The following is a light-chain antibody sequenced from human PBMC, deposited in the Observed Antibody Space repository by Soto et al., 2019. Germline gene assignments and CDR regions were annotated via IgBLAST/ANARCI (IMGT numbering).Light chain of an antibody. CDR2: EVT. J-gene: IGLJ3*02. CDR3: SSYAASNNFYFV. CDR1: TSDVGGYNY. Sequence: QSALTQPPSASGSPGQPVTIPSTGTTSDVGGYNYVSWYQQYPGRAPKLMIYEVTKRPSGVPDRFSGSKSGNTASLTVSGLQAEDEADYSCSSYAASNNFYFVFGGGTKLTVL. V-gene: IGLV2-8*01.